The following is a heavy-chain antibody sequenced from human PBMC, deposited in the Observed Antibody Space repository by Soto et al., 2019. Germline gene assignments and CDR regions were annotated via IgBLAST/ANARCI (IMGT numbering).Heavy chain of an antibody. J-gene: IGHJ6*02. CDR1: GFTFSSYA. CDR3: ARDLPGRYFDWYYYYGMDV. Sequence: QVQLVESGGGVVQPGRSLRLSCAASGFTFSSYAMHWVRQAPGKGLEWVAVISYDGSNKYYADSVKGRFTISRDNSKNTRYLQMNSLRAEDTAVYYCARDLPGRYFDWYYYYGMDVWGQGTTVTVSS. V-gene: IGHV3-30-3*01. D-gene: IGHD3-9*01. CDR2: ISYDGSNK.